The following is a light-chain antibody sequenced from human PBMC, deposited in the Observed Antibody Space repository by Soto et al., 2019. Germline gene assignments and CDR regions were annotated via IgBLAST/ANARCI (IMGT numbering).Light chain of an antibody. CDR2: EAN. CDR1: SSDVGSYNL. Sequence: QSALTQPASVSGSPGQSITISCTGTSSDVGSYNLVSWYQQHPGKAPKLMIYEANKRPSGVSDRFSGSKSGNTASLTISGLQAEDEAEYYCSSYAGYSTSVVFGGGTKLTFL. CDR3: SSYAGYSTSVV. J-gene: IGLJ2*01. V-gene: IGLV2-23*01.